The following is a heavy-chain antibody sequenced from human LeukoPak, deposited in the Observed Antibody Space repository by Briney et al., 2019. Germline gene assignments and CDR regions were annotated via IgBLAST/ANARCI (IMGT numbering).Heavy chain of an antibody. D-gene: IGHD6-13*01. V-gene: IGHV4-34*01. J-gene: IGHJ5*02. CDR1: GGSFSGYY. CDR2: INHSGST. Sequence: SETLSLTCAVYGGSFSGYYWSWIRQPPGKGLEWIGEINHSGSTNYNPSLKSRVTISVDTSKNQFSLKLSSVTAADTAVYYCARSFRGYSSSWYGRWFDPWGQGTLVTVSS. CDR3: ARSFRGYSSSWYGRWFDP.